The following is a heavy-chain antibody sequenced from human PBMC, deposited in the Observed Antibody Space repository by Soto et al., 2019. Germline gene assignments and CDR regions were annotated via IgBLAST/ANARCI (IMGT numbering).Heavy chain of an antibody. D-gene: IGHD5-12*01. CDR2: FDPEDGET. CDR1: GYTLTELS. J-gene: IGHJ3*02. CDR3: ARDPRGYSGYGSDAFDI. V-gene: IGHV1-24*01. Sequence: ASVKVSCKVSGYTLTELSMHWVRQAPGKGLEWMGGFDPEDGETIYAQKFQGRVTMTEDTSTDTAYMELSSLRSEDTAVYYCARDPRGYSGYGSDAFDIWGQGTMVTVSS.